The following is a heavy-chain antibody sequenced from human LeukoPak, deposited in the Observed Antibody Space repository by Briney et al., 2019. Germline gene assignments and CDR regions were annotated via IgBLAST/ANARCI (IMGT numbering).Heavy chain of an antibody. CDR1: GGSISSSSYY. D-gene: IGHD2-2*02. Sequence: SETLSLTCTVSGGSISSSSYYWGWIRQPPGKGLEWIGSIYYSGSTYYNPSLKSRVTMSVDTSKNQFSLKLSSVTAADTAVYYCASVLGYCGSTGCHSDYWGQGTLVTVSS. V-gene: IGHV4-39*01. J-gene: IGHJ4*02. CDR3: ASVLGYCGSTGCHSDY. CDR2: IYYSGST.